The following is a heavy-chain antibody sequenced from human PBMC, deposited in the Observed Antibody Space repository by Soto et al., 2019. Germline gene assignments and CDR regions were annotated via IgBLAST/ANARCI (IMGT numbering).Heavy chain of an antibody. D-gene: IGHD3-22*01. CDR1: GYSITSGFY. J-gene: IGHJ4*02. Sequence: SETLSLTCCFSGYSITSGFYWGWVRQSPGKGLEWIGSISYSAKTFYNPSLASRLSIAVDTSMNQFSLRLTSVTAADTALYYCTRGAGAPWVRFDSWGQGTLVTVSS. CDR2: ISYSAKT. CDR3: TRGAGAPWVRFDS. V-gene: IGHV4-38-2*02.